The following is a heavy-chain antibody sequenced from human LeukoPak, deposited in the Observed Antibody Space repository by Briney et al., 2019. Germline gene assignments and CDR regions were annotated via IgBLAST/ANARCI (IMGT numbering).Heavy chain of an antibody. Sequence: PGGSLRLSCAASGFTFSSYAMSWVRQAPGKGLEWVSAISNSGGSTYYADSVKGRFSISRDNAKNSLYLQMNSLRAEDTAVYYCAKDVVPAAVAHWFDPWGQGTLVTVSS. V-gene: IGHV3-23*01. CDR1: GFTFSSYA. J-gene: IGHJ5*02. CDR2: ISNSGGST. CDR3: AKDVVPAAVAHWFDP. D-gene: IGHD2-2*01.